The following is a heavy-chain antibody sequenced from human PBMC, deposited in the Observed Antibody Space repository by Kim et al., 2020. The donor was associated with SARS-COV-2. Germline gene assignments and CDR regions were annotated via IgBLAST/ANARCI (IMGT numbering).Heavy chain of an antibody. V-gene: IGHV4-31*03. CDR2: IYYSGST. Sequence: SETLSLTCTVSGGSISSGGYYWSWIRQHPGKGLEWIGYIYYSGSTYYNPSLKSRVTISVDTSKNQFSLKLSSVTAADTAVYYCARDRAVVPWRAVTTLGWFDPWGQGTLVTVSS. CDR3: ARDRAVVPWRAVTTLGWFDP. J-gene: IGHJ5*02. CDR1: GGSISSGGYY. D-gene: IGHD4-17*01.